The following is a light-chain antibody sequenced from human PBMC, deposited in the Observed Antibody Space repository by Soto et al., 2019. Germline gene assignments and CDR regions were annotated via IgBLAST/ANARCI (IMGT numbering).Light chain of an antibody. V-gene: IGKV1-27*01. CDR3: QKYNSAPIT. Sequence: DVQMTQSPSSLSAFVGDRVTITCRASQGIAPYLAWFQQKPGKVPKLLIYATSTLQSGVPSRFSGIGSGTDFTLTINSLQPEDVGTYYCQKYNSAPITFGGGTKVEIK. J-gene: IGKJ4*01. CDR2: ATS. CDR1: QGIAPY.